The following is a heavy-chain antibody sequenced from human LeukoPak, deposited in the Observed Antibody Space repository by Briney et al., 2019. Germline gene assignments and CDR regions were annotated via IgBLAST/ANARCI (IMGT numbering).Heavy chain of an antibody. CDR3: ARPSIDFWSGYYTPFDY. J-gene: IGHJ4*02. V-gene: IGHV1-2*06. D-gene: IGHD3-3*01. Sequence: GASVKVSCKASGYTFTGYYMHWVRQAPGQGHEWMGRINPNSGGTNYAQKFQGRVTMTRDTSISTAYMELSRLRSDDTAVYYCARPSIDFWSGYYTPFDYWGQGTLVTVSS. CDR2: INPNSGGT. CDR1: GYTFTGYY.